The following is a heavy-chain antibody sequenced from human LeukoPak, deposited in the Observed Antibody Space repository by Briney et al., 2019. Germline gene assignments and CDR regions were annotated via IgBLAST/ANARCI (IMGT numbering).Heavy chain of an antibody. D-gene: IGHD3-22*01. V-gene: IGHV3-7*01. Sequence: GRSLRLSFAASGFTVSSYAMSCVRQAPGRGLEWVANIKQDGSEKYYVDSVKGRFTISRDNAKNSLYLQMNSLRAEDTAVYYCARDLYRIVVVPHYFDFWGQGTLVTVS. CDR1: GFTVSSYA. CDR3: ARDLYRIVVVPHYFDF. J-gene: IGHJ4*02. CDR2: IKQDGSEK.